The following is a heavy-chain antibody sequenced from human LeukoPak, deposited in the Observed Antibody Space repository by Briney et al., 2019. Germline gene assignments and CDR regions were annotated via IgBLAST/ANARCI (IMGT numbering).Heavy chain of an antibody. CDR3: ARAVYGFDAFDI. CDR2: IISISSYI. CDR1: GFTFSSYS. V-gene: IGHV3-21*01. J-gene: IGHJ3*02. D-gene: IGHD4-17*01. Sequence: GGSLRLSCAASGFTFSSYSMNWVRQAPGKGLEGVSSIISISSYIYYAYSVTPRFTISRDNAKNSLYLQMNSLRAEDTAVYYCARAVYGFDAFDIWGQGTMVTVSS.